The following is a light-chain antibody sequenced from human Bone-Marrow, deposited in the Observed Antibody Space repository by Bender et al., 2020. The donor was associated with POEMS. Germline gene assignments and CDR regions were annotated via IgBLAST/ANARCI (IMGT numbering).Light chain of an antibody. V-gene: IGLV3-21*02. J-gene: IGLJ3*02. CDR1: KIETVT. CDR2: DDT. CDR3: QVWDISDRWV. Sequence: SYVLTQPPSVSVAPGQTARISCGGDKIETVTVHWYQQKPGQAPVLVVYDDTSRPPGIPDRFSGSRSDNPATLTIRTVETGDEADYYCQVWDISDRWVFGGGTRLTVL.